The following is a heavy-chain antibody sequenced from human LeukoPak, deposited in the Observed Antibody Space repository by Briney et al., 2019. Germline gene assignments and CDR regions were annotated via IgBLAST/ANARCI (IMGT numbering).Heavy chain of an antibody. CDR3: ARLALNWFDP. D-gene: IGHD3-3*02. Sequence: SETLSLTCTVSGGSISSYYWSWIRQPAGKGLEWIGRTYTSGSTNYNPSPKSRVTMSVDTSKIQFSLRLSSGTAADTAVYYCARLALNWFDPWGKGTLVTVSS. J-gene: IGHJ5*02. CDR1: GGSISSYY. V-gene: IGHV4-4*07. CDR2: TYTSGST.